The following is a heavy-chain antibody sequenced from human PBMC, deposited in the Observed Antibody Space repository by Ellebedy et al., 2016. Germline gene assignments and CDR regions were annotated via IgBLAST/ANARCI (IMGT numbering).Heavy chain of an antibody. CDR1: GGTFSSYA. V-gene: IGHV1-69*13. Sequence: SVKVSCKASGGTFSSYAISWVRQPPGQGLEWMGGIIPIFGTANYAQKFQGRVTITADESTSTAYMELSSLRSEDTAVYYCARGGSIAVAGLFDYWGQGTLVTVSS. CDR3: ARGGSIAVAGLFDY. CDR2: IIPIFGTA. D-gene: IGHD6-19*01. J-gene: IGHJ4*02.